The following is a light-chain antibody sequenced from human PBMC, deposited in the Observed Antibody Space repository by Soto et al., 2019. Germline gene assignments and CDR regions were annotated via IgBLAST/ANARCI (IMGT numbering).Light chain of an antibody. CDR2: GST. CDR1: SSNIGAGYD. V-gene: IGLV1-40*01. J-gene: IGLJ1*01. CDR3: SSSAGTNNLL. Sequence: QSVLSQPPSVSGAPGQRVTISCTGSSSNIGAGYDAHWFQQVPGTAPKLLIYGSTNRPSGVPDRFSGSKSGNTASLTVSGLQAEDEAEYYCSSSAGTNNLLFGIGTRSPS.